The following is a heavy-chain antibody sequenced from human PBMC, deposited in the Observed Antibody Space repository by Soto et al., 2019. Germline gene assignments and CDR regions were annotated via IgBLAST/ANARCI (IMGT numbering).Heavy chain of an antibody. D-gene: IGHD1-26*01. CDR3: ARETVGAVDY. J-gene: IGHJ4*02. V-gene: IGHV1-8*01. Sequence: QVQLVQSGAEVKKPGASVKVSCKASGYTFTSYDINWVRQATGQGLEWMGWMNPNSGNKGYEQNVKGRVTMTRNTSISTAYMELSSLRSEDTAVYYCARETVGAVDYWGQGTLVTVSS. CDR2: MNPNSGNK. CDR1: GYTFTSYD.